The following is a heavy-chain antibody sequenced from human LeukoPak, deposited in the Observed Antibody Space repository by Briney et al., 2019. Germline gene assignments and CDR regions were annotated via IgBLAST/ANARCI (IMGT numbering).Heavy chain of an antibody. V-gene: IGHV3-74*01. Sequence: GGSLRLSCAASGFTFSTYWMQWVRQAPGKGLVWVSRINNDGSGTTYADSVKGRFTISRDNPKNTVFLQMNSLRAEDTAVYYCARDADGPGSLIDYWGQGTLVTVSS. CDR2: INNDGSGT. CDR3: ARDADGPGSLIDY. J-gene: IGHJ4*02. CDR1: GFTFSTYW. D-gene: IGHD2-8*01.